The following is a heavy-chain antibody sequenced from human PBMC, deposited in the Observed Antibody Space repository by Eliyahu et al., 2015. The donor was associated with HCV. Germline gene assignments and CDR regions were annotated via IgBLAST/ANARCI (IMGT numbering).Heavy chain of an antibody. V-gene: IGHV4-4*07. CDR2: XXXSGXT. CDR3: ARVSCSGGSCYSGWFDP. J-gene: IGHJ5*02. CDR1: CGSISSYY. D-gene: IGHD2-15*01. Sequence: QVQLQESGPGLVKPSETLSLTCTVSCGSISSYYWSWIRXPAGKGLXWIGRXXXSGXTNXNXSLKSRVTMSVDTSKNQFSLKLSSVTAADTAVYYCARVSCSGGSCYSGWFDPWGQGTLVTVSS.